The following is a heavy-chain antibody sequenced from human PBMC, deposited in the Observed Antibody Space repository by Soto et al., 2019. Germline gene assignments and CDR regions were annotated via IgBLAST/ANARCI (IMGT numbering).Heavy chain of an antibody. CDR3: SRVQAPYSYGWYF. CDR1: GYTFTSYG. D-gene: IGHD6-19*01. CDR2: INTKNGNT. V-gene: IGHV1-18*03. Sequence: QIYLVQSGAEVKKPGASVKVSCKASGYTFTSYGIIWVRQAPGQGLEWMGWINTKNGNTHYEHKLQGRVTMTTDTNSNTAYVELRSLRADDMAVYFCSRVQAPYSYGWYFWGQGTLVIVSS. J-gene: IGHJ4*02.